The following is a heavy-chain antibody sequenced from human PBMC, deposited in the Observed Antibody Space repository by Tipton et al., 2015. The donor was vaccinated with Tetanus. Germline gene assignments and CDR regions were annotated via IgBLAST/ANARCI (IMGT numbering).Heavy chain of an antibody. V-gene: IGHV1-69*06. CDR1: GGTFRYHA. Sequence: QSGAEVKKPGSSVKVSCKASGGTFRYHAISWVRQAPGQGLEWMGGIIPVLGTSNYAQNFQERVTVTADKSTSTVYMELRSLRPDGTAVYYCARGKEYTGSGSYWSFDLWGRGTLVTVSS. D-gene: IGHD3-10*01. CDR2: IIPVLGTS. J-gene: IGHJ2*01. CDR3: ARGKEYTGSGSYWSFDL.